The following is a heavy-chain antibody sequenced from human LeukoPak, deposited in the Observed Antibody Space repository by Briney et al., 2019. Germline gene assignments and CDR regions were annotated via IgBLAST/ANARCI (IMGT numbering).Heavy chain of an antibody. CDR3: AGSSLGGGVRYFAWLPTGGYYYYGMDV. CDR2: IIPILGIA. D-gene: IGHD3-9*01. J-gene: IGHJ6*02. V-gene: IGHV1-69*04. Sequence: SVKVSCKASGGTFSSYAISWARQAPGQGLEWMGRIIPILGIANYARKFQGRVTMTTDTSTSTAYMELRSLRSDDTAVYYCAGSSLGGGVRYFAWLPTGGYYYYGMDVWGQGTTVT. CDR1: GGTFSSYA.